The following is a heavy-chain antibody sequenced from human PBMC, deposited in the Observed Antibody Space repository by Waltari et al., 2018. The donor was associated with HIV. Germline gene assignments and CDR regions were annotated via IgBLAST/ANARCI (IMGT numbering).Heavy chain of an antibody. J-gene: IGHJ2*01. CDR1: GFTVHDNS. CDR2: IYSGGTT. CDR3: ARHGGGYHYGWYFDL. V-gene: IGHV3-53*01. D-gene: IGHD3-22*01. Sequence: EVQLVESGGGLIQPGGSLRLSCAASGFTVHDNSRSWVSQAPGKGLEWVAVIYSGGTTYSAASVKGRFTISRDDSKNTVYLQLNSLRAEDTAIYYCARHGGGYHYGWYFDLWGRGTLVTVSS.